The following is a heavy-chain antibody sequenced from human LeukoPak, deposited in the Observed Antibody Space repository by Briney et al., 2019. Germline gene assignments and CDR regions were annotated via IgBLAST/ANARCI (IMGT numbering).Heavy chain of an antibody. V-gene: IGHV4-31*03. J-gene: IGHJ3*02. CDR3: ARGPSPYDAFDI. CDR1: GGSISSGGYY. Sequence: SETLPLTCTVSGGSISSGGYYWSWIRQHPGKGLEWIGYIYYSGSTYYNPSLKSRVTISVDTSKNQFSLKLSSVTAADTAVYYCARGPSPYDAFDIWGQGTMVTVSS. CDR2: IYYSGST.